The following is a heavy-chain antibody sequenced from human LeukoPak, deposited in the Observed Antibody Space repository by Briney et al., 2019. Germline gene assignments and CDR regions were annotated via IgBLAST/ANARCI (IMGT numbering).Heavy chain of an antibody. CDR1: GFTFSSYW. V-gene: IGHV3-74*01. Sequence: GGSLRLSCAASGFTFSSYWMHWVRQAPGKGLVWVSRINSDGSSTYYADSVKGRFTISRDNSKNTLYLQMNSLRAEDTAVYYCAKAALYAYAFDIWGQGTMVTVSS. CDR3: AKAALYAYAFDI. CDR2: INSDGSST. J-gene: IGHJ3*02. D-gene: IGHD2/OR15-2a*01.